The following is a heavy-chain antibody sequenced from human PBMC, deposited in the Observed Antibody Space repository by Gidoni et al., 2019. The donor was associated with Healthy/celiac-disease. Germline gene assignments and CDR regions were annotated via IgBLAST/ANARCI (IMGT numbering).Heavy chain of an antibody. CDR1: GFSLSTSGVG. J-gene: IGHJ3*02. D-gene: IGHD6-19*01. Sequence: QITLKESGPTLVKPTQTLTLTCTFPGFSLSTSGVGVGWIRQPPEKALEWLALIYWDDDKRYSPSLKSRLTITKDTSKNQVVLTMTNMDPVDTATYYCALMITIAVAGTNAFDIWGQGTMVTVSS. CDR3: ALMITIAVAGTNAFDI. V-gene: IGHV2-5*02. CDR2: IYWDDDK.